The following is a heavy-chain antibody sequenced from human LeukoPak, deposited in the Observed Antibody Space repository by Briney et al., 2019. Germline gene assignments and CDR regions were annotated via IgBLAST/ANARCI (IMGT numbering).Heavy chain of an antibody. J-gene: IGHJ5*02. CDR1: GFTFSSYG. D-gene: IGHD3-10*01. V-gene: IGHV3-30*02. Sequence: GGSLRLSCAASGFTFSSYGMHWVRQAPGKGLEWVAFIRYDGSGKYYADSVKGRFTISRDNSKNTLYLQMNSLRAEDTAVYYYAKRVWFGRAYNWFDPWGQGTLVTVSS. CDR2: IRYDGSGK. CDR3: AKRVWFGRAYNWFDP.